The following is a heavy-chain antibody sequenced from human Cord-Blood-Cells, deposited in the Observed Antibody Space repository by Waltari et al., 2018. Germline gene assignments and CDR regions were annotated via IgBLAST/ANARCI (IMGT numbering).Heavy chain of an antibody. CDR3: ARQNIEYSSSFFDD. D-gene: IGHD6-6*01. V-gene: IGHV4-39*01. CDR1: GGSISSSSYY. J-gene: IGHJ4*02. CDR2: IYYSGST. Sequence: QLQLQESGPGLVKPSETLSLTCTVSGGSISSSSYYWGWIRQPPGKGLEWIGSIYYSGSTYYNPSLKSRVTISVDTSKSQFSLTLSSVTAADTAVYYCARQNIEYSSSFFDDWGQGTLVTVSS.